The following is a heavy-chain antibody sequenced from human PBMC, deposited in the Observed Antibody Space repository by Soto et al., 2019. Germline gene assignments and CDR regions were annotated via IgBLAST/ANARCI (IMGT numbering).Heavy chain of an antibody. V-gene: IGHV4-59*08. J-gene: IGHJ4*02. Sequence: SEALSLPCTVSGGTISSDYWSWIRQPPGKGLEWIGYIYYSGSTNYNPSLKSRVTISVDTSKNQFSLKLSTVTAADTAVYYCASRYGSFFDYWGQGTLVTVSA. CDR2: IYYSGST. CDR3: ASRYGSFFDY. D-gene: IGHD5-18*01. CDR1: GGTISSDY.